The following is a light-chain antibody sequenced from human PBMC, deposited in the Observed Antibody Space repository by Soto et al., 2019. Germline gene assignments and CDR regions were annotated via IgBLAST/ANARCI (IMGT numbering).Light chain of an antibody. Sequence: QSVLTQPPSASGTPGQRVTISCSGSSSNIGSNYVYWYQQLPGTAPKLLIYRNNQRPSGVPDRLSGSKSGTPAALAISGLRCEDEADYYCAAWDDSLSGSHVVFGGGTKVTAL. CDR2: RNN. V-gene: IGLV1-47*01. J-gene: IGLJ2*01. CDR3: AAWDDSLSGSHVV. CDR1: SSNIGSNY.